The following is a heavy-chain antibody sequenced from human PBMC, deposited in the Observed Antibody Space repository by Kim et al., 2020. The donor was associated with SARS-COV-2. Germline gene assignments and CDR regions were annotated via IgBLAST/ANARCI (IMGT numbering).Heavy chain of an antibody. CDR2: ISSSSSYT. Sequence: GGSLRLSCAASGFTFSDYYMSWIRQAPGKGLEWVSYISSSSSYTNYADSVKGRFTISRDNAKNSLYLQMNSLRAEDTAVYYCARDYSSGWYHVGSSWFDPWGQGTLVTVSS. V-gene: IGHV3-11*05. D-gene: IGHD6-19*01. CDR1: GFTFSDYY. J-gene: IGHJ5*02. CDR3: ARDYSSGWYHVGSSWFDP.